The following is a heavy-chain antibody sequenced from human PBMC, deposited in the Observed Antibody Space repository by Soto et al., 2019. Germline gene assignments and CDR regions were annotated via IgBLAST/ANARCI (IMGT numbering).Heavy chain of an antibody. J-gene: IGHJ6*02. D-gene: IGHD6-19*01. CDR1: GFTFSSYA. CDR3: AKDQGGWPYYYYGMDV. Sequence: GGSLSLSCAASGFTFSSYAMSWVRQAPGKGLEWVSAISGSGGSTYYADSVKGRFTISRDNSKNTLYLQMNSLRAEDTAVYYCAKDQGGWPYYYYGMDVWGQGTTVTVSS. V-gene: IGHV3-23*01. CDR2: ISGSGGST.